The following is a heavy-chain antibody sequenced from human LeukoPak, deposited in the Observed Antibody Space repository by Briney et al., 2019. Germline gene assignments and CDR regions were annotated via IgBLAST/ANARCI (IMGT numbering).Heavy chain of an antibody. J-gene: IGHJ4*02. CDR2: FDPEDGET. D-gene: IGHD6-19*01. V-gene: IGHV1-24*01. CDR3: ATRHSSGWYEAFDY. Sequence: ASVKVSCKVSGYTLTELSMHWVRQAPGKGLEWMGGFDPEDGETIYAQKFQGRVTMTEDTSTDTAYMELSSLRSEDTAVYYCATRHSSGWYEAFDYWGQGTLVTVSS. CDR1: GYTLTELS.